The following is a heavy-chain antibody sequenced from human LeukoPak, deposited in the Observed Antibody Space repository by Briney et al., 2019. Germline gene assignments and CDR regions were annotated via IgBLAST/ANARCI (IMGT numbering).Heavy chain of an antibody. Sequence: GGSLRLSCAASGFTFSSYAMHWVRQAPGKGLEWVAVISYDGSNKYYADSVKGRFTISRDNSKNTLYLQTNSLRAEDTAVYYCARPTRRWIQLLYYFDYWGQGTLVTVSS. J-gene: IGHJ4*02. CDR3: ARPTRRWIQLLYYFDY. CDR2: ISYDGSNK. V-gene: IGHV3-30-3*01. D-gene: IGHD5-18*01. CDR1: GFTFSSYA.